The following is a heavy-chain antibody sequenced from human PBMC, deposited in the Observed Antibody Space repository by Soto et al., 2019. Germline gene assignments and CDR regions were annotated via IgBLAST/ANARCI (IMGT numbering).Heavy chain of an antibody. CDR2: ISSDGSNK. Sequence: QVQLVESGGGVVQPGRSLRLSCAASGFTFSTFAMHWVRQAPGKGLEWVAVISSDGSNKYYADSVKGRFTISRDNSKNTVYLQMNSLRAEDTAMYYCTRDLSSTSLWGQGTLVTVSS. CDR3: TRDLSSTSL. CDR1: GFTFSTFA. D-gene: IGHD4-17*01. J-gene: IGHJ4*02. V-gene: IGHV3-30*03.